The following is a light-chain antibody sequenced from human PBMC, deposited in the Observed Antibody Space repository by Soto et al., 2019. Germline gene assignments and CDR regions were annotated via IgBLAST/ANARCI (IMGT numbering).Light chain of an antibody. CDR3: QQHGSSPIT. Sequence: DVQKTEAPSSLSASVGDRVTITNRASQDINNYLAWYQQKPGKVPKLLIYAASSLQSGVPSRFSGSGSGTGFTLTISRLEPEDFAVYYCQQHGSSPITSGQQARLEIK. CDR2: AAS. V-gene: IGKV1-27*01. J-gene: IGKJ5*01. CDR1: QDINNY.